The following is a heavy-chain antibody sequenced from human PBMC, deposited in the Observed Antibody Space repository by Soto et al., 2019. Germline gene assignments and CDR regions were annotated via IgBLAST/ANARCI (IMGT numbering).Heavy chain of an antibody. D-gene: IGHD6-6*01. CDR2: IVPMFGTP. Sequence: QVQLVQSGAEVKEPGSSVRVSCKASGGTFANFIMNWVRQTPGQGLEWMGGIVPMFGTPTYAEKFKGRVTISPTGSTSTAYMELTSLRSEDTAVYYCARNGTYSSSLSQYSGMDVGGQGTTVTVS. J-gene: IGHJ6*02. CDR3: ARNGTYSSSLSQYSGMDV. CDR1: GGTFANFI. V-gene: IGHV1-69*01.